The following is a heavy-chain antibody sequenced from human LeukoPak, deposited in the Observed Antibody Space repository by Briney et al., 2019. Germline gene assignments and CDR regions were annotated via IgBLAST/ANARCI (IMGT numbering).Heavy chain of an antibody. V-gene: IGHV4-59*08. CDR2: IYYSGST. CDR1: GASISGYY. Sequence: SETLSLTCTVSGASISGYYWSWIRQPPGKRLEWIGYIYYSGSTNYNPSLKSRVTISVDTSKNQFSLKLSSVTAADTAVYYCARRYYDILTGYYDAFGIWGQGTMVTVSS. D-gene: IGHD3-9*01. CDR3: ARRYYDILTGYYDAFGI. J-gene: IGHJ3*02.